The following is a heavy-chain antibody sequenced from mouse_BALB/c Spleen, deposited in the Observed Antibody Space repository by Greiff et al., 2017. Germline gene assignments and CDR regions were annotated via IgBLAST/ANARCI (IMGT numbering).Heavy chain of an antibody. V-gene: IGHV2-6-2*01. CDR1: GFSLTSYG. CDR2: IWSDGST. J-gene: IGHJ4*01. Sequence: QVQLKESGPDLVAPSQSLSITCTVSGFSLTSYGVHWVRQPPGKGLEWLVVIWSDGSTTYNSALKSRLSISKDNSKSQVFLKMNSLQTDDTAMYYCARHDYYGSRWAMDYWGQGTSVTVSS. CDR3: ARHDYYGSRWAMDY. D-gene: IGHD1-1*01.